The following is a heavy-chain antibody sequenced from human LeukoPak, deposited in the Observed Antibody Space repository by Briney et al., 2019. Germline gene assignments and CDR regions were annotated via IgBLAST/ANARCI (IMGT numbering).Heavy chain of an antibody. J-gene: IGHJ4*02. CDR3: ARAGLVGATLIDH. V-gene: IGHV3-33*01. CDR2: IWYDGSNT. Sequence: GVSLTLSCAASGFTFSSIAMHWVRQAPGKGREGVAVIWYDGSNTYYADSVKGRFTVSRYNSNNTLYMQMNSLRAEDTAVYYCARAGLVGATLIDHWGQGTLVTVSS. D-gene: IGHD1-26*01. CDR1: GFTFSSIA.